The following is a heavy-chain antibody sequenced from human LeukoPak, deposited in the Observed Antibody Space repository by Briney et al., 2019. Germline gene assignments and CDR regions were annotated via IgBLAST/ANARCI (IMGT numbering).Heavy chain of an antibody. CDR3: VRTLYRSNMAQHYFGLDV. D-gene: IGHD6-19*01. CDR1: GESFNAFY. J-gene: IGHJ6*02. CDR2: IYYSGNT. Sequence: SETLALTCAVSGESFNAFYWTWVRQPPGKGLEWIGEIYYSGNTNVNPSLKSRITIFVDTPKNQVFLNLTSVTAADTAIYYCVRTLYRSNMAQHYFGLDVWGRGTTVTVS. V-gene: IGHV4-34*01.